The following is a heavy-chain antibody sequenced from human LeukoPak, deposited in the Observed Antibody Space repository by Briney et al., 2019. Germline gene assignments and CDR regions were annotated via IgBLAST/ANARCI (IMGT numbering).Heavy chain of an antibody. V-gene: IGHV5-51*01. D-gene: IGHD2-15*01. CDR1: GYSFTNYW. CDR2: IYPADSDI. J-gene: IGHJ5*02. Sequence: GESLKISCKGSGYSFTNYWIGWVRQMPGKGLEWMGIIYPADSDIRYSPSFQGQVTISADKSISTAYLQWSSLKTSDTAMYYCARQEYCSGGSCYTWFDPWGQGTLVTVSS. CDR3: ARQEYCSGGSCYTWFDP.